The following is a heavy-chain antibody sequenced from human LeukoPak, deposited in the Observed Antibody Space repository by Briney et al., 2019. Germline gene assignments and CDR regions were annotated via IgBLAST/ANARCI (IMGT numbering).Heavy chain of an antibody. CDR1: GGSVSDYY. Sequence: SETLSLTCTISGGSVSDYYWSWIRQSPGKGLEWIGYIYHTGSTSYSPSLKSRVTISVDTSKNQFSLKLSSVTAADTAVYYCARDRFDDSSGYYYHYYYYMDVWGKGTTVTVSS. J-gene: IGHJ6*03. D-gene: IGHD3-22*01. CDR2: IYHTGST. CDR3: ARDRFDDSSGYYYHYYYYMDV. V-gene: IGHV4-59*02.